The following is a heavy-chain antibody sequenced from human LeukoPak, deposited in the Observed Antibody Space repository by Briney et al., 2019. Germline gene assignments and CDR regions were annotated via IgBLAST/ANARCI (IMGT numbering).Heavy chain of an antibody. D-gene: IGHD3-22*01. J-gene: IGHJ4*02. Sequence: ASETLSLTCTVSGGSISSYYWSWIRQPPGKGLEWIGYIYYSGSTNYNPSLKSRVTISVDTSKNQFSLKLSSVTAADTAVYYCAREIYYYDSSGWDYWGQGTLVTVSS. V-gene: IGHV4-59*01. CDR3: AREIYYYDSSGWDY. CDR1: GGSISSYY. CDR2: IYYSGST.